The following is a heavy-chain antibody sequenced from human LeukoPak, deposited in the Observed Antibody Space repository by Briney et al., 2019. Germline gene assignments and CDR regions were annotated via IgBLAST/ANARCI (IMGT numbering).Heavy chain of an antibody. CDR1: GGSISSYY. Sequence: SETLSLTCTVSGGSISSYYWSCIRQPAGKGLEWIGRIYTSGSPNYNPSLKSRVTMSVDTSKNQFSLKLSSVTAADTAVYYCARGPAYSSGVSLYYFDYWGQGTLVTVSS. V-gene: IGHV4-4*07. J-gene: IGHJ4*02. CDR3: ARGPAYSSGVSLYYFDY. D-gene: IGHD6-19*01. CDR2: IYTSGSP.